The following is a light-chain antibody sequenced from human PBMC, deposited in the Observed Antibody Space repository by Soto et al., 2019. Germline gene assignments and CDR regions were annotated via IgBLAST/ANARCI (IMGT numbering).Light chain of an antibody. CDR1: KLGNKY. J-gene: IGLJ2*01. CDR2: QDT. Sequence: SYELTQQPSVSVSPGQTASITCSGHKLGNKYACWYQRKPGQSPVLVIYQDTKRPSGIPERFSGSNSGNTATLTISGTQAMDEADYYCQAWDSSTVVFGGGTKLTVL. CDR3: QAWDSSTVV. V-gene: IGLV3-1*01.